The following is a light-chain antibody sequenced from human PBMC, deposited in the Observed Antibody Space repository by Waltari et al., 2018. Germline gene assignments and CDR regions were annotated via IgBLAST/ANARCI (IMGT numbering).Light chain of an antibody. V-gene: IGKV1-5*03. CDR2: RAS. J-gene: IGKJ1*01. Sequence: DIQMTQSPSTLSPPVRDSVTITCRASQSISSWLAWYQQKPGKAPNLLIYRASSLESGVPSRFSGSGSGTEFTLTISSLQPDDFATYYCQQYKSYPWTFGQGTKVEIK. CDR3: QQYKSYPWT. CDR1: QSISSW.